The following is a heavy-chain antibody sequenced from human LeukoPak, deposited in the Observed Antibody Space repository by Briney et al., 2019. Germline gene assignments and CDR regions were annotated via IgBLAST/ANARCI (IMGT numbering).Heavy chain of an antibody. CDR1: GFTFSSFW. V-gene: IGHV3-7*03. CDR2: IKEDGSQK. D-gene: IGHD6-13*01. J-gene: IGHJ4*02. Sequence: GGSLRLSCAASGFTFSSFWTTWVRQAPGKGLEWVANIKEDGSQKYYVDSVKGRFTISRDNAKNSLFLQTNSLRADDTAVYYCARDSGWFRFDYWGQGTLVTVSS. CDR3: ARDSGWFRFDY.